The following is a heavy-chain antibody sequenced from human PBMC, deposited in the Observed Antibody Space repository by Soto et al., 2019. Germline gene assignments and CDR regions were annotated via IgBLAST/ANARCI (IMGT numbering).Heavy chain of an antibody. CDR1: GGSISSSSYY. Sequence: QLQLQESGPGLVKPSETLSLTCTVSGGSISSSSYYWGWIRQPPGKGLEWIGSIYYSGGTYDNPSLKSRVTISVDTSKNQFSLKLSSVTAADTAVYYCARLLPINWFDPWGQGTLVTVSS. V-gene: IGHV4-39*01. CDR2: IYYSGGT. D-gene: IGHD2-15*01. CDR3: ARLLPINWFDP. J-gene: IGHJ5*02.